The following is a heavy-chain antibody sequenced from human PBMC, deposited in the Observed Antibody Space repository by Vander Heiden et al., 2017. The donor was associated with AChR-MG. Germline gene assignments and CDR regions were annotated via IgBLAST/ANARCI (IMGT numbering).Heavy chain of an antibody. J-gene: IGHJ5*02. CDR1: GFTFSSYS. V-gene: IGHV3-21*01. CDR3: ARDRGSGRPNWFDH. Sequence: EVQLVEPGGGLVKPGGSLRLSCAASGFTFSSYSMRWGRQGAGKGVEGVSAISSSSSYIYYEDSVKGRFTISRDNAKNSLYLQMNSMRAEDTAVYYCARDRGSGRPNWFDHWGQGTLVTVSS. CDR2: ISSSSSYI. D-gene: IGHD6-19*01.